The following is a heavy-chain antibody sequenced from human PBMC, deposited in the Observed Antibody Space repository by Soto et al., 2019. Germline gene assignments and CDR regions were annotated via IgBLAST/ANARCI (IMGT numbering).Heavy chain of an antibody. CDR3: ARSYSSAFGLDWYFDL. V-gene: IGHV1-2*04. J-gene: IGHJ2*01. D-gene: IGHD6-19*01. CDR2: INPDSGGT. CDR1: GYTFTGYY. Sequence: QVQLVQSGAEVKKPGASVKVSCKASGYTFTGYYIHWIRQAPGQGLEWMGWINPDSGGTKYAQKFQGWVTMTSHTSISTAYMELSRLRSDDAAVYYCARSYSSAFGLDWYFDLWGRGTLVTVSS.